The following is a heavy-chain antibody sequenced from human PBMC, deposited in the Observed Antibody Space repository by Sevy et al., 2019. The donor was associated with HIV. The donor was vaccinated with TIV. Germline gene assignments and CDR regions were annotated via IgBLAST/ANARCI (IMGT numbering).Heavy chain of an antibody. V-gene: IGHV1-69*13. Sequence: ASVKVSCKASGGTFSSYAISWVRQAPGQGLEWMGGIIPIFGTANYAQKFQGRVTITADESTRTAYLELSSLGSEDTAVYYCALYSSGENWFDPWGQGTLVTVSS. CDR2: IIPIFGTA. CDR1: GGTFSSYA. CDR3: ALYSSGENWFDP. D-gene: IGHD6-19*01. J-gene: IGHJ5*02.